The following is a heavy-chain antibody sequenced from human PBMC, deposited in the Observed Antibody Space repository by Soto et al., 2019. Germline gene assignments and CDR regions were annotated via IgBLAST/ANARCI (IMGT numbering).Heavy chain of an antibody. J-gene: IGHJ6*02. D-gene: IGHD3-16*01. V-gene: IGHV4-4*07. CDR1: GGSISGYY. Sequence: QVQLQESGPGLVKPSETLSLTCTVSGGSISGYYWTWIRQPAGKGLEWIGRKHTSGTTNYNPSLKSQVTISIDTSTNQFSLNLSSVTAADTAVYYCARGGEFYVLDVWGQGTTVAVSS. CDR2: KHTSGTT. CDR3: ARGGEFYVLDV.